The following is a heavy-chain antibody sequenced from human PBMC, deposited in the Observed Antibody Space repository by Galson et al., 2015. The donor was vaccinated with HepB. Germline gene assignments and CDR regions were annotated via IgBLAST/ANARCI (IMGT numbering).Heavy chain of an antibody. J-gene: IGHJ4*02. CDR1: GFTFSSYG. CDR2: ISYDGSNK. D-gene: IGHD3-9*01. CDR3: AKDFPDYDILTGPDY. Sequence: SLRLSCAASGFTFSSYGMHWVRQAPGKGLEWVAVISYDGSNKYYADSVKGRFTISRDNSRNTLYLQMNSLRAEDTAVYYCAKDFPDYDILTGPDYWGQGSLVTVSS. V-gene: IGHV3-30*18.